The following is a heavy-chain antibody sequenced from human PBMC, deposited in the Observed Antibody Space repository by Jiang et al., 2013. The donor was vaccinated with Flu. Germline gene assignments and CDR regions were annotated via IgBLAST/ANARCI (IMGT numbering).Heavy chain of an antibody. D-gene: IGHD1-20*01. CDR2: IDWDDDE. CDR1: GFSLSTSGMS. CDR3: ARTRITGSMGGFDY. Sequence: KPTQTLTLTCTFSGFSLSTSGMSVNWIRQPPGKALEWLARIDWDDDEHYSTSLKTRLTISKDTSKNQVVLTMTNMDPVDTATYYCARTRITGSMGGFDYWGQGTLVTVSS. V-gene: IGHV2-70*11. J-gene: IGHJ4*02.